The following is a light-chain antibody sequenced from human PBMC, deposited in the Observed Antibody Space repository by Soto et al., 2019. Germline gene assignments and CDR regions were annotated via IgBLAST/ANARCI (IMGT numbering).Light chain of an antibody. CDR1: SSDVGGYNY. CDR2: EVS. CDR3: SSYTSSNTYV. J-gene: IGLJ1*01. Sequence: QSALTQPASVSGSPGHGIAISCTGTSSDVGGYNYVSWYQHRPGKAPKLMIYEVSNRPSGVSIRFSGSKSGNTASLTISGLQAEDEADYYCSSYTSSNTYVFGTGTKVTVL. V-gene: IGLV2-14*01.